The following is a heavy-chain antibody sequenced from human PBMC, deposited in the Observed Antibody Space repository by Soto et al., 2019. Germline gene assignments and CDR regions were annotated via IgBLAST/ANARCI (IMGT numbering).Heavy chain of an antibody. V-gene: IGHV1-18*01. CDR2: ISAYNGNT. J-gene: IGHJ4*02. Sequence: QVQLVQSGAEVKKPGASVKVSCKASGYTFTSYGISWVRQAPGQGLEWMGWISAYNGNTNYAQKLQGRVTMTTDTSTSTAYMELRSLRSDDAAVYYGAREGEYYHDSSGYHTRDWGQGTLVTVSS. CDR1: GYTFTSYG. CDR3: AREGEYYHDSSGYHTRD. D-gene: IGHD3-22*01.